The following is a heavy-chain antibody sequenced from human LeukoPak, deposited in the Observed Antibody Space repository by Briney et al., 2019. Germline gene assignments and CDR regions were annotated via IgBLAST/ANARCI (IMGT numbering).Heavy chain of an antibody. V-gene: IGHV3-30*18. J-gene: IGHJ4*02. Sequence: GGSLRLSCAASGFTFSSYGMHWVRQAPGKGLEWVAVIIHDGSNKDYADSVKGRFTVSRDNAKNSLYLQMNSLRAEDTAVYSCAKFSPMTASHYFDFWGQGTLVTVSS. CDR1: GFTFSSYG. CDR3: AKFSPMTASHYFDF. D-gene: IGHD2-21*02. CDR2: IIHDGSNK.